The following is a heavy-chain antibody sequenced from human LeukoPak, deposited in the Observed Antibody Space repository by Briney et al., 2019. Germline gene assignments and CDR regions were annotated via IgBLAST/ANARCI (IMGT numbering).Heavy chain of an antibody. D-gene: IGHD6-19*01. Sequence: PGGSLRLSCAASGFTLSSYAMSWVRQAPGKGLEWVSTMDSSGGSTNYADSVKGRFSVSRDNSKNTLYLQMNSLRAEDTAVYYCAKEDDVAVAGHGSIDFWGQGSLVTVSS. J-gene: IGHJ4*02. V-gene: IGHV3-23*01. CDR3: AKEDDVAVAGHGSIDF. CDR2: MDSSGGST. CDR1: GFTLSSYA.